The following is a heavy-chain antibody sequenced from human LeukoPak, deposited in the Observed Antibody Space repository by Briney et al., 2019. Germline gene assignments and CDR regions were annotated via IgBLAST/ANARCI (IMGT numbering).Heavy chain of an antibody. CDR1: GFIFDTHT. J-gene: IGHJ4*02. CDR2: ITTSDGNT. D-gene: IGHD7-27*01. CDR3: AKDGGLWVSAHWGDS. V-gene: IGHV3-23*01. Sequence: GGSLRLSCTGSGFIFDTHTLTWVRQAPGKGLEWVSTITTSDGNTYYADSVKGRFTVSRDNSKNTLYLQMNSLRAEDTAVYYCAKDGGLWVSAHWGDSWGRGTLVTVSS.